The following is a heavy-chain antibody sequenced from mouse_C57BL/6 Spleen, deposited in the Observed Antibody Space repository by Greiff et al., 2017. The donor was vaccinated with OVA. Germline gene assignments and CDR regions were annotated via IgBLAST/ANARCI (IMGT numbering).Heavy chain of an antibody. J-gene: IGHJ4*01. CDR1: GFSLTSYG. CDR3: ARPGIPYYYAMDY. CDR2: IWSGGST. Sequence: QVQLQQSGPGLVQPSQSLSITCTVSGFSLTSYGVHWVRQSPGKGLEWLGVIWSGGSTDYNAAFISRLSISKDNSKSQVFFKMNSLQADDTAIYYCARPGIPYYYAMDYWGQGTSVTVSS. V-gene: IGHV2-2*01.